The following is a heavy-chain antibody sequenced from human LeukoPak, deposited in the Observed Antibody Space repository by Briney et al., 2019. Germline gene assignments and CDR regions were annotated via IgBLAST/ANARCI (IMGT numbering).Heavy chain of an antibody. Sequence: GASLNISSTGSGYIFTSYWIGWVRHMRGERVEWVRIIYLRDFDTNYHPSLQGHVIISADKSSTTSFLQWSRMTAENTAMYYCARQPPVAGSWGQGTMFTVSS. V-gene: IGHV5-51*01. D-gene: IGHD6-19*01. CDR1: GYIFTSYW. J-gene: IGHJ3*01. CDR3: ARQPPVAGS. CDR2: IYLRDFDT.